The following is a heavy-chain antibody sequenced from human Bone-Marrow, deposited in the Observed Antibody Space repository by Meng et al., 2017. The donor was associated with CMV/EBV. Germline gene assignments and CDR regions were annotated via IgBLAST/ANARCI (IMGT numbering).Heavy chain of an antibody. D-gene: IGHD3-22*01. CDR3: ARDRTYYYDSSGYFDYGMDV. Sequence: GESLKISCAASGFTFSSYGMHWVRQAPGKGLEWVAFIRYDGSNKYYADSVKGRFTISRDNSKNTLYLQMNSLRAEDTAVYYCARDRTYYYDSSGYFDYGMDVWGQGTTVTVSS. CDR1: GFTFSSYG. V-gene: IGHV3-30*02. CDR2: IRYDGSNK. J-gene: IGHJ6*02.